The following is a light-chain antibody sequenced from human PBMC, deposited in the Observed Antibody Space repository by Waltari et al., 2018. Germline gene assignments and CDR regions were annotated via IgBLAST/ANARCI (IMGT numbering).Light chain of an antibody. CDR1: QSVSSY. Sequence: EIVLTQSPATLSLSPGERATLSCRASQSVSSYLAWYQQKPGQAPRLLFYDTSTRATGIPARFSGSGSETDFILTISSLEPEDFAVYYCQQRANWPLTFGGGTKVEIK. CDR3: QQRANWPLT. CDR2: DTS. J-gene: IGKJ4*01. V-gene: IGKV3-11*01.